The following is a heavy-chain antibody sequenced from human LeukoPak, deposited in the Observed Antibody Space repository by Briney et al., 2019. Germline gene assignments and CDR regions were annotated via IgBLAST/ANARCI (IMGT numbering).Heavy chain of an antibody. J-gene: IGHJ4*02. CDR2: ISSSSSYI. D-gene: IGHD6-6*01. V-gene: IGHV3-21*04. CDR1: GFTFSSYS. CDR3: AKDRIAARPSPLDY. Sequence: TGGSLRLSCAASGFTFSSYSMNWVRQAPGKGLEWVSSISSSSSYIYYADSVKGRFTISRDNSKNTLYLQMNSLRAEDTAVYYCAKDRIAARPSPLDYWGQGTLVTVSS.